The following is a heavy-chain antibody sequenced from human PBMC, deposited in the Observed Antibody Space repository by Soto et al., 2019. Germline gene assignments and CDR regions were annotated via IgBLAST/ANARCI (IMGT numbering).Heavy chain of an antibody. Sequence: SETLSLTCTVSGGSISSYYWSWIRQPPGKGLEWIGYIYYSGSTNYNPSLKSRVTISVDTSKNQFSLKLSSVTAADTAVYYCARERYCSGGSCLNWFDPWGQGTLVTVSS. CDR3: ARERYCSGGSCLNWFDP. CDR1: GGSISSYY. D-gene: IGHD2-15*01. V-gene: IGHV4-59*01. CDR2: IYYSGST. J-gene: IGHJ5*02.